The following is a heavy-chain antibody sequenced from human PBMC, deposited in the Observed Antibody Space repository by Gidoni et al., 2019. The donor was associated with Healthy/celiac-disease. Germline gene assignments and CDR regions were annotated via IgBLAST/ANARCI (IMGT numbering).Heavy chain of an antibody. CDR2: IYYSGST. D-gene: IGHD2-15*01. Sequence: QLQLQESGPGLVKPSETLSLHCTVSCGPISSSSYYWGWIRQPPGKGLEWIGSIYYSGSTYYNPSLKSRVAISVDTSKNQFSLKLSSVTAADTAVYYCARRAGYCSGGSCYNFDYWGQGTLVTVSA. J-gene: IGHJ4*02. CDR1: CGPISSSSYY. V-gene: IGHV4-39*01. CDR3: ARRAGYCSGGSCYNFDY.